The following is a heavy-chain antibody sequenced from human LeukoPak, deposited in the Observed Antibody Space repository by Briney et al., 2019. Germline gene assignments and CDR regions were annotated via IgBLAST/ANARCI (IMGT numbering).Heavy chain of an antibody. CDR3: ARHGRYYDILTGYHYYYYYMDV. CDR2: INPSGGST. V-gene: IGHV1-46*01. D-gene: IGHD3-9*01. J-gene: IGHJ6*03. CDR1: GYTFTSYY. Sequence: ASVKVSCKASGYTFTSYYMHWVRQAPGQGLEWMGIINPSGGSTSYAQKFQGRVTMTRDTSKNQFSLKLSSVTAADTAVYYCARHGRYYDILTGYHYYYYYMDVWGKGTTVTISS.